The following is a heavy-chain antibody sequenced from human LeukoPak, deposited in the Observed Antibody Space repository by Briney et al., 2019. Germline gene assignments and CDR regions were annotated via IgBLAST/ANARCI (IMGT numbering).Heavy chain of an antibody. CDR1: GFTFNSYW. CDR2: INSDGSST. V-gene: IGHV3-74*01. J-gene: IGHJ6*02. Sequence: PGRSLRLSCAASGFTFNSYWMHWVRQAPGKGLVWVSRINSDGSSTTYADSVKGRFTISRDNAKNTLYLQMNSLRAEDTAVYYCARGRYYGMDVWGQGTTVTVSS. CDR3: ARGRYYGMDV.